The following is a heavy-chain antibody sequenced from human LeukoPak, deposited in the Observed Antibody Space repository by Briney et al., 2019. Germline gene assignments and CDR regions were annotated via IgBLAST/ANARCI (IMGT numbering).Heavy chain of an antibody. V-gene: IGHV4-4*02. CDR3: ASADHYSSGWYYFDY. CDR2: IYHSGST. CDR1: GFTFSSYAM. J-gene: IGHJ4*02. Sequence: GSLRLSCAASGFTFSSYAMSWVRQAPGKGLEWIGEIYHSGSTNYNPSLKSRVTISVDKSKNQFSLKLSSVTAADTAVYYCASADHYSSGWYYFDYWGQGTLATVSS. D-gene: IGHD6-19*01.